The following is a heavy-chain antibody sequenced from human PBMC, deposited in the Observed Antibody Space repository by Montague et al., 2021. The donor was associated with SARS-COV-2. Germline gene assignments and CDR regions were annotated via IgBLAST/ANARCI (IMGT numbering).Heavy chain of an antibody. Sequence: SETLSLTCAVSTGSLNAHYWTWIRQSPGKGLEWIGEINRSGGTNYSPSFKSRVSMTRDLYRNQFSLRLTSVTAADSGMYYCARAALTDQFRIRGKSLDSWGPGTPVTVSS. V-gene: IGHV4-34*10. CDR2: INRSGGT. J-gene: IGHJ4*02. CDR1: TGSLNAHY. CDR3: ARAALTDQFRIRGKSLDS. D-gene: IGHD3-9*01.